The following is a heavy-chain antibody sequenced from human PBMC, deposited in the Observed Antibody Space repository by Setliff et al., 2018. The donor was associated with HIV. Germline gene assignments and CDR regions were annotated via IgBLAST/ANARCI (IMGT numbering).Heavy chain of an antibody. CDR2: IYRDGAT. CDR3: ARGRINYGDYY. D-gene: IGHD4-17*01. CDR1: GFTVSDNY. Sequence: PGGSLRLSCAASGFTVSDNYMSWVRQAPGEGLEWVSVIYRDGATYYADSVKGRFTISRDTAKNTVYLQMNSLTSEDTAFYYCARGRINYGDYYWGQGTLVTVSS. J-gene: IGHJ4*02. V-gene: IGHV3-53*01.